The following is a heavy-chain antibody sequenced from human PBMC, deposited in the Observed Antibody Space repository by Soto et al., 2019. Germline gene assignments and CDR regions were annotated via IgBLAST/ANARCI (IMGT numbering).Heavy chain of an antibody. CDR2: ISSTGSSV. J-gene: IGHJ3*02. CDR3: ARDRKSGSDDAFDM. D-gene: IGHD5-12*01. V-gene: IGHV3-48*03. Sequence: GGSLRLSCAASGFTFSSYEMNWVCKAPGKGQERVSYISSTGSSVYYSDSVKGRFAISRDNAKNSLYQQMNKLRAEDTAVYYGARDRKSGSDDAFDMWGLGTMVTVSS. CDR1: GFTFSSYE.